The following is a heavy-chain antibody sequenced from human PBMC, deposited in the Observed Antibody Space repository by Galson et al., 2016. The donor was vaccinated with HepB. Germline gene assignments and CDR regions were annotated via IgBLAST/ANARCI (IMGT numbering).Heavy chain of an antibody. CDR3: AKDGRIYCSSASCHDHFHY. CDR2: IHYTGST. V-gene: IGHV4-39*02. J-gene: IGHJ4*02. Sequence: LSLTCTVSGGSISSNSHYWVWFRQPPGKGLEWIGSIHYTGSTYYNPSLKSRVTISVATSKNQFSLKLSSVTAADTAVYYCAKDGRIYCSSASCHDHFHYWGQGTLVTVSS. D-gene: IGHD2-2*01. CDR1: GGSISSNSHY.